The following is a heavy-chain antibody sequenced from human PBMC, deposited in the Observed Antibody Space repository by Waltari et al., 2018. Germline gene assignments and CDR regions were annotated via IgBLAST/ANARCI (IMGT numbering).Heavy chain of an antibody. CDR1: GFTFSSHW. Sequence: EVQLVESGGGLVQPGGSLRLSCAASGFTFSSHWMTWVRQAPGKGLEWLANIKEDGSESDYGDSVKGRFTISRDNTKNSLYLQMNSLRVEDTAVYYCARADYGGTADYDYWGQGTQVTVSS. J-gene: IGHJ4*02. V-gene: IGHV3-7*04. CDR2: IKEDGSES. D-gene: IGHD4-17*01. CDR3: ARADYGGTADYDY.